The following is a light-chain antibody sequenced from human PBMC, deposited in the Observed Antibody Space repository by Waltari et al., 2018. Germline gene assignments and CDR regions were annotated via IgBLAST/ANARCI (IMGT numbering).Light chain of an antibody. CDR2: GAS. CDR3: QHYVRLPGT. Sequence: EIVLTQSPGILSLSPGERATLSCRASQSVSRTLAWYQQRPGQAPRLLIYGASSRATGIPDRFSGGGSGTDFSLTISRLEPEDFAVYYCQHYVRLPGTFGQGTKVEIK. J-gene: IGKJ1*01. V-gene: IGKV3-20*01. CDR1: QSVSRT.